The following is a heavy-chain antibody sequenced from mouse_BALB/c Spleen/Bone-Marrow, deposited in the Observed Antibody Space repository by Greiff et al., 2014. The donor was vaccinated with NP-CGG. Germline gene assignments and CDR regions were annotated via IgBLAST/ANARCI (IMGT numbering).Heavy chain of an antibody. V-gene: IGHV2-9*02. CDR3: AREGDYYGSSDY. CDR1: GFSLTSYG. Sequence: QVQLQQSGPGLVAPSQSLSITCTVSGFSLTSYGVHWVRQPPGKGLEWLGVIWAGGSTNYNSALMSRLSISKDNSKSQVFLKMNSLQTGDTAMYYCAREGDYYGSSDYWGQGTTLTVSS. J-gene: IGHJ2*01. D-gene: IGHD1-1*01. CDR2: IWAGGST.